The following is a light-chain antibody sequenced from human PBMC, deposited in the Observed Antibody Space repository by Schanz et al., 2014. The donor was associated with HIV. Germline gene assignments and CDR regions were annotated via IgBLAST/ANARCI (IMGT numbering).Light chain of an antibody. V-gene: IGLV2-14*02. J-gene: IGLJ1*01. CDR1: NSDVGSYNL. Sequence: QSALTQPASVSGSPGQSITISCTGANSDVGSYNLVSWYQQHPGKAPNLMIFEVSKRPSGISDRFSGSKSGNTASLTISGLQAEDEADYHCSSFKGSASYVFGSGTKLTVL. CDR3: SSFKGSASYV. CDR2: EVS.